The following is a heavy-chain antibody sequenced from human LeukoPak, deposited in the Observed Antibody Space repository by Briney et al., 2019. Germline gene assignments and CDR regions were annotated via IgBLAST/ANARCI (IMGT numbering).Heavy chain of an antibody. CDR2: IKQDGSEK. D-gene: IGHD6-13*01. V-gene: IGHV3-7*01. CDR1: GFTFSSYG. Sequence: GGSLRLSCAASGFTFSSYGMHWVRQAAGKGLEWVANIKQDGSEKYYVDSVKGRFTISRDNAKNSLYLQMNSLRAEDTAVYYCARDPGYSSSWYYYYYGMDVWGQGTTVTVSS. CDR3: ARDPGYSSSWYYYYYGMDV. J-gene: IGHJ6*02.